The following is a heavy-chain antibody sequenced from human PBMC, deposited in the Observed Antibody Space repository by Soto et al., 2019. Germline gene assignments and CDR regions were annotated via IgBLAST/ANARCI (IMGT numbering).Heavy chain of an antibody. J-gene: IGHJ4*02. CDR3: ARDELRGEGFDY. Sequence: QVQLVESGGGVVQPGRSLRLSCAASGFTFSSYGMHWVRQAPGKGLEWVAVIWYDGSNKYYADSVKGRFTISRDNSKNTLYLQMNSLRAEDTAVYYCARDELRGEGFDYWGQGTLVTVSS. D-gene: IGHD3-10*01. CDR1: GFTFSSYG. V-gene: IGHV3-33*01. CDR2: IWYDGSNK.